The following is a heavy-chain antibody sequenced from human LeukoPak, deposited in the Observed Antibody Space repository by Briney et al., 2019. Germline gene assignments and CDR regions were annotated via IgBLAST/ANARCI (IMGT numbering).Heavy chain of an antibody. D-gene: IGHD3-3*01. CDR1: GGSFSGYY. J-gene: IGHJ4*02. Sequence: SETLSLTCAVYGGSFSGYYWSCIRQPPGKGLEWIGEINHRGSTNYNPSLKSRVPISVDTSKNQFSPKLSSVTAADTAVYYCARYPGCWSGRGVYFDYWGQGTLVTVSS. CDR3: ARYPGCWSGRGVYFDY. V-gene: IGHV4-34*01. CDR2: INHRGST.